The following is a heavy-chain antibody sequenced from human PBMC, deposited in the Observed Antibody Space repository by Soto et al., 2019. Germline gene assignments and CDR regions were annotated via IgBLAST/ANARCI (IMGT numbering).Heavy chain of an antibody. CDR1: GFTFSSYA. D-gene: IGHD3-3*01. V-gene: IGHV3-23*01. CDR3: AKDSTPVGAYYDFWSGYPTFDP. CDR2: ISGSGGST. J-gene: IGHJ5*02. Sequence: GGSLRLSCSGSGFTFSSYAMSWVRQAPGKGLEWVSAISGSGGSTYYADSVKGRFTISRDNSKNTLYLQMNSLRAEDTAVYYCAKDSTPVGAYYDFWSGYPTFDPWGQGTLVTVSS.